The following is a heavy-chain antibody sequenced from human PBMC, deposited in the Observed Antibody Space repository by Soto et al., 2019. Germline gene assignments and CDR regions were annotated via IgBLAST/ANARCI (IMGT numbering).Heavy chain of an antibody. D-gene: IGHD3-9*01. J-gene: IGHJ5*02. CDR1: GFTFSSYG. CDR3: ARGGKFDDILTGYYISDWFDP. V-gene: IGHV3-33*01. CDR2: IWYDGSNK. Sequence: GGSLRLSCAASGFTFSSYGMHWVRQAPGKGLEWVAVIWYDGSNKYYADSVKGRFTISRDNSKNTLYLQMNSLRAEDTAVYYCARGGKFDDILTGYYISDWFDPWGQGTLVTVSS.